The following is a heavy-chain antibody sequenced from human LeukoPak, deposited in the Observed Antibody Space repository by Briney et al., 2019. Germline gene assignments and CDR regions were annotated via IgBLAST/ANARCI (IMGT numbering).Heavy chain of an antibody. Sequence: PGGSLRLSCAASGFTFSSYAMSWVRQAPGKGLECISGFSGSGGSTYYADSVKGRFTISRDKSKNTLYLQMNSLRAEDTAVYYCARSRSGGYWGQGTLVTVSS. J-gene: IGHJ4*02. CDR2: FSGSGGST. CDR3: ARSRSGGY. D-gene: IGHD3-10*01. CDR1: GFTFSSYA. V-gene: IGHV3-23*01.